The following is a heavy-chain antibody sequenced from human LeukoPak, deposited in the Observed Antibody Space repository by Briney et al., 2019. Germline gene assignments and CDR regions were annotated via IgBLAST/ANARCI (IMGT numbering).Heavy chain of an antibody. V-gene: IGHV1-46*01. CDR1: GYTFTRYL. CDR2: INPSGGST. J-gene: IGHJ1*01. CDR3: ATGRDGYNSEYFQH. D-gene: IGHD5-24*01. Sequence: ASVKVSCKASGYTFTRYLMHWVRQAPGQGLEWMGIINPSGGSTNYPQKFQGRVTMTRDTSTSTVYMELSSLGSEDTAVYFCATGRDGYNSEYFQHWGQGTLVTVSS.